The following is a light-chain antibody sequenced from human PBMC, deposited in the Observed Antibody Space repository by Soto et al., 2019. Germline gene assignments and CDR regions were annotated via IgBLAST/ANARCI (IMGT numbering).Light chain of an antibody. V-gene: IGKV3-20*01. J-gene: IGKJ1*01. CDR2: GAS. CDR3: QQYAISLT. CDR1: QSVDSAF. Sequence: EIVLTQSPGSLSLSLGERATLSCRASQSVDSAFFAWYQQKPGQPPRLLMYGASRRATGIHNRVSGSGDGADFTLTISRLDTEDFYLYDCQQYAISLTFGQGTKVEI.